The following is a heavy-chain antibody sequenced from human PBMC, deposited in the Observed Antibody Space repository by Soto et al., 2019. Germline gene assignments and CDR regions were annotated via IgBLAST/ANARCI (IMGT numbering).Heavy chain of an antibody. V-gene: IGHV2-5*02. D-gene: IGHD3-10*01. J-gene: IGHJ5*02. CDR3: AHRLPSGWFGT. CDR1: WFSLSTSGVG. CDR2: IYLVDDK. Sequence: QITLKESGPTLVKPTQTLTLTCTFSWFSLSTSGVGVGWIRHPPGKALEWLALIYLVDDKRYSPFLKTRLTITEDTYTNQVVITMTNMDPLETATYCCAHRLPSGWFGTWGQGPLVTVSS.